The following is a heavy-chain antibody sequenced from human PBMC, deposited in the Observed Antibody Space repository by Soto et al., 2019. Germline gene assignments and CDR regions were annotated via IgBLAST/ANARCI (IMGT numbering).Heavy chain of an antibody. CDR3: ARVDNIVAVKWFDP. D-gene: IGHD6-13*01. CDR1: GYSISSGYY. V-gene: IGHV4-38-2*01. CDR2: VHSSGST. J-gene: IGHJ5*02. Sequence: SETLPLPCAVSGYSISSGYYWGWIRQPPGKGLEWIGSVHSSGSTYYNPSLKSRVTISIDTSKNQISLKLTSVTAADTAVYYCARVDNIVAVKWFDPWGQGTLVTVSS.